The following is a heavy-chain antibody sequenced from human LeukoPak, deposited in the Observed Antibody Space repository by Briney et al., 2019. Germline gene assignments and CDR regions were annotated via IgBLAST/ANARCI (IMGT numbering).Heavy chain of an antibody. J-gene: IGHJ3*02. CDR2: IYPGDSDT. D-gene: IGHD3-22*01. CDR3: ARRTDSSTSRAFDI. V-gene: IGHV5-51*01. CDR1: GYTFTNYW. Sequence: GESLQISCKGSGYTFTNYWIGWVRQMPGKGLEWMGIIYPGDSDTRYSPSFQGQVTISADKSISTAYLQWSSLKASDTAIYFCARRTDSSTSRAFDIWGQGTMVTVSS.